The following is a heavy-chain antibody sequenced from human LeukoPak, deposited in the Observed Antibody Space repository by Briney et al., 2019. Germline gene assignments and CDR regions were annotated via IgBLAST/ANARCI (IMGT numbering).Heavy chain of an antibody. CDR2: ISDTGHVI. CDR3: AKDRQWLNQFDY. D-gene: IGHD6-19*01. J-gene: IGHJ4*02. Sequence: GGSLRLSCADSGFTFSSNNMNWVRQAPGKGLEWVSFISDTGHVIYYADSVKGRFTISRDNAKNSLFLQMNSLRDEDTAVYYCAKDRQWLNQFDYWGQGTLVTVSS. V-gene: IGHV3-48*02. CDR1: GFTFSSNN.